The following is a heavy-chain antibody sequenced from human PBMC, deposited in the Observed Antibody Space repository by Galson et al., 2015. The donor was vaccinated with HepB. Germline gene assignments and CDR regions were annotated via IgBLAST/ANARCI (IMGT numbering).Heavy chain of an antibody. Sequence: SLRLSCAASGFTFSSYWINWVRQAPEQGLEWVANIKTDGSEKYYADYEKGRFTISRDNARNSLYLQMDSLRAEDTAVYYCAIASVYSDYAALDYWGQGTLVTVSS. V-gene: IGHV3-7*03. CDR1: GFTFSSYW. D-gene: IGHD5-12*01. CDR3: AIASVYSDYAALDY. CDR2: IKTDGSEK. J-gene: IGHJ4*02.